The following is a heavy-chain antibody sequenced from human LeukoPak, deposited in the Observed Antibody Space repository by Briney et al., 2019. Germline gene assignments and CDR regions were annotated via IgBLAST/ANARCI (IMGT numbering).Heavy chain of an antibody. CDR1: GFPFSTYD. J-gene: IGHJ3*02. CDR2: VRYGGTNK. D-gene: IGHD5-24*01. V-gene: IGHV3-30*02. Sequence: GGSLRLSFAASGFPFSTYDMHWVRQAPGKGLEWVAFVRYGGTNKYYADSVKGRFTISRDNSRNTLYLQMNSLRAEDTAVYYCARDRRDGYIHDAFDIWGQGTMVTVSS. CDR3: ARDRRDGYIHDAFDI.